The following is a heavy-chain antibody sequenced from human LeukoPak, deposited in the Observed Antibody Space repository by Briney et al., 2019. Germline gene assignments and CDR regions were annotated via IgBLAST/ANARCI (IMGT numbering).Heavy chain of an antibody. Sequence: SETPSLTCTVSGGSISSYYWSWIRQPPGKGLEWIGYIYYSGSTNYNPSLKSRVTISVDTSKNQFSLKLSSVTAADTAVYYCARGVFGVVIIGDYFALDYWGQGTLVTVSS. CDR3: ARGVFGVVIIGDYFALDY. CDR1: GGSISSYY. CDR2: IYYSGST. J-gene: IGHJ4*02. V-gene: IGHV4-59*01. D-gene: IGHD3-3*01.